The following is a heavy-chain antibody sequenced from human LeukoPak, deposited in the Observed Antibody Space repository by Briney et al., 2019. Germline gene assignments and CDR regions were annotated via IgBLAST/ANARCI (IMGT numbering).Heavy chain of an antibody. V-gene: IGHV3-30*03. J-gene: IGHJ4*02. CDR1: GFTFSSYG. Sequence: GRSLRLSCAASGFTFSSYGMHWVRQAPGKGLEWVAVISYDGSNKYYADSVKGRFTISRDNSKNTVHLQMNSLRAEDTATYYCVRDGAHWDLDYWGQGTLVTVSS. D-gene: IGHD7-27*01. CDR3: VRDGAHWDLDY. CDR2: ISYDGSNK.